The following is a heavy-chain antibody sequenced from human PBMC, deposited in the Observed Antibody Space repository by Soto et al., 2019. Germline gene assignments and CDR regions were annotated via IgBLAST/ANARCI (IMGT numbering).Heavy chain of an antibody. CDR3: ARDGLYSGYDFDY. CDR1: GFTFSSYG. D-gene: IGHD5-12*01. CDR2: IWYDGSNK. J-gene: IGHJ4*02. V-gene: IGHV3-33*01. Sequence: PGGSLRLSCAASGFTFSSYGMHWVRQAPGKGLEWVAVIWYDGSNKYYADSVKGRFTISRDNSKNTLYLQMNSLRAEDTAVYYCARDGLYSGYDFDYWGQGTLVTVSS.